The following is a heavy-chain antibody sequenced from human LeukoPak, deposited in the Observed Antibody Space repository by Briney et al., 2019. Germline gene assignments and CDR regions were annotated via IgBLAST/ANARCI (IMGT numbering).Heavy chain of an antibody. Sequence: GGSLRLSCAASGFTFSSYSMNWVRQAPGKGPEWVSYISSSSSTIYYADSVKGRFTISRDNAKNSLYLQMNSLRAEDTAVYYCARAKYSSGWAKFDYWGQGTLVTVSS. CDR1: GFTFSSYS. V-gene: IGHV3-48*01. CDR3: ARAKYSSGWAKFDY. D-gene: IGHD6-19*01. CDR2: ISSSSSTI. J-gene: IGHJ4*02.